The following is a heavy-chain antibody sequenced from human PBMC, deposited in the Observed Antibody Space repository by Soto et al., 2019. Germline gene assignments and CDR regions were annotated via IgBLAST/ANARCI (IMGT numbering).Heavy chain of an antibody. Sequence: QVQLQESGPGLVKPSETLSLTCTVSGGSISMSSYYWGWIRQPPGKGLEWIGNIYYSGRTYYNSSLKSRVTISVDTSKNQFSLKLSPVTAADTAVYFCVRGVVPDVWGQGTAVTVSS. J-gene: IGHJ6*02. CDR2: IYYSGRT. CDR1: GGSISMSSYY. V-gene: IGHV4-39*01. CDR3: VRGVVPDV. D-gene: IGHD6-6*01.